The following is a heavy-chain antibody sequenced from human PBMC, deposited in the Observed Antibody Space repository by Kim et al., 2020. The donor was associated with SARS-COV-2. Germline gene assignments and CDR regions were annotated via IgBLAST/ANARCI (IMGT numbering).Heavy chain of an antibody. V-gene: IGHV3-48*02. CDR3: VRDHHYGFDF. Sequence: IPYAESVNGRFTISRDDARNSLYLQMNSLRDEDTAVYYCVRDHHYGFDFWGRGTLVSVSS. J-gene: IGHJ4*02. D-gene: IGHD3-10*01. CDR2: I.